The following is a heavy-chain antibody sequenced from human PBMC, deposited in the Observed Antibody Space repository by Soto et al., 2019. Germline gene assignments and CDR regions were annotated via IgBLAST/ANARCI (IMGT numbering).Heavy chain of an antibody. V-gene: IGHV4-34*01. CDR3: LSARFDY. D-gene: IGHD6-19*01. CDR1: GGSFNSNY. J-gene: IGHJ4*02. Sequence: SETLSLTCAVSGGSFNSNYWTWVRQPPGKGLEWIGEINHDGSTNYNASLKGRVTISVDTSSNQFSLNLNSVTAADTAVYYCLSARFDYWGQGTLVTVSS. CDR2: INHDGST.